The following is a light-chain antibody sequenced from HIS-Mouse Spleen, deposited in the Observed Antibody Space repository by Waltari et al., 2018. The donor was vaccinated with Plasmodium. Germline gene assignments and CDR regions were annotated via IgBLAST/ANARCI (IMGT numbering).Light chain of an antibody. Sequence: NFMLTQPHSVSESPGKTVTISCTGSSGSIASNYVQWYQQRPGRAPTPVIYEDNQRPSGVPDRFSGSIDSSSNSASLTISGLKTEDEADYYCQSYDSSNWVFGGGTKLTVL. J-gene: IGLJ3*02. CDR3: QSYDSSNWV. V-gene: IGLV6-57*02. CDR1: SGSIASNY. CDR2: EDN.